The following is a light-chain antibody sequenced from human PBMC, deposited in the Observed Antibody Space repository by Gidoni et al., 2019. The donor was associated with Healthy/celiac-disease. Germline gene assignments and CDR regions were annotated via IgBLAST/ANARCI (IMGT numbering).Light chain of an antibody. CDR2: DAS. Sequence: DIQMTQSPSYLSASVGDRVTITCQASQDISNYLNWYQQKPGKAPKLLIYDASNLETGVPSRFSGRGSGTDFTFTISSLPPEGIATYYCQRYDTLSWPFGQGTKVEIK. J-gene: IGKJ1*01. V-gene: IGKV1-33*01. CDR3: QRYDTLSWP. CDR1: QDISNY.